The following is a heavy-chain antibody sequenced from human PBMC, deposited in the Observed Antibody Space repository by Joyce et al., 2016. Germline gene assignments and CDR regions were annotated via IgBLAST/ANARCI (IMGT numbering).Heavy chain of an antibody. CDR2: TLYRSKWYT. Sequence: QVQLQQSGPGLVKPSQTLSLTCAITGDRVSSNRASWNWIRQSPSRGLEWLGRTLYRSKWYTDDAVSVRGRITINPDTSKNQFSLQLNSVTPEDTAVYYCARVSGRIPYNWFDPWGQGSLVTVSS. V-gene: IGHV6-1*01. CDR3: ARVSGRIPYNWFDP. CDR1: GDRVSSNRAS. D-gene: IGHD3-10*01. J-gene: IGHJ5*02.